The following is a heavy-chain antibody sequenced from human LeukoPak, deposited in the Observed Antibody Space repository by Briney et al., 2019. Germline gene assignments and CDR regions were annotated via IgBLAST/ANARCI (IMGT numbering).Heavy chain of an antibody. Sequence: GASVRVSSMAPGYSFTVYYMYWVRQAPGQGLGRMGRINTKSGGTNYAQKFQGRVTMTRDTSISTAYMDLSRLRSDDTAVYYCARVCSGGSCYSNWFDLWGQGTLVTVSS. J-gene: IGHJ5*02. D-gene: IGHD2-15*01. CDR1: GYSFTVYY. CDR3: ARVCSGGSCYSNWFDL. V-gene: IGHV1-2*06. CDR2: INTKSGGT.